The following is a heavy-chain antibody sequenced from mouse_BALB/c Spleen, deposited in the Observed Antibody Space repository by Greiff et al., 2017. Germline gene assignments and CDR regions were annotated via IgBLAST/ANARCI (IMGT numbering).Heavy chain of an antibody. V-gene: IGHV1-4*01. CDR1: GYTFTSYT. CDR3: ARQKWFAY. CDR2: INPSSGYT. Sequence: VKLMESGAELARPGASVKMSCKASGYTFTSYTMHWVKQRPGQGLEWIGYINPSSGYTNYNQKFKDKATLTADKSSSTAYMQLSSLTSEDSAVYYCARQKWFAYWGQGTLVTVSA. J-gene: IGHJ3*01.